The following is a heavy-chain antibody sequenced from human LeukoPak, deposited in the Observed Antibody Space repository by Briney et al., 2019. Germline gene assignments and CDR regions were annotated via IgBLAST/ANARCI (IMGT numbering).Heavy chain of an antibody. V-gene: IGHV4-31*03. CDR3: AREVTIFGVFFDY. D-gene: IGHD3-3*01. Sequence: PSQTLSLTCTVSGGSISSGGYYWSWIRQHPGKGLEWIGYIYYSGSTYYNPSLKSRVTISVDTSKNQFSLKLSSVTAADTAVYYCAREVTIFGVFFDYWGQGTLVTVSS. J-gene: IGHJ4*02. CDR1: GGSISSGGYY. CDR2: IYYSGST.